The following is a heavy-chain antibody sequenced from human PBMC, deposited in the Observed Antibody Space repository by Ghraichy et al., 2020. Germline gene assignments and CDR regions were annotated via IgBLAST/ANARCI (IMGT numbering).Heavy chain of an antibody. CDR2: IYSGGST. V-gene: IGHV3-66*01. Sequence: GGSLRLSCAASGFTVSSNYMSWVRQAPGKGLEWVSVIYSGGSTYYADSVKGRFIISRDNSKNTLYLQMNSLRAEDTAVYYCARDKDSSALDAFDIWGQGTMVTVSS. J-gene: IGHJ3*02. CDR1: GFTVSSNY. D-gene: IGHD3-22*01. CDR3: ARDKDSSALDAFDI.